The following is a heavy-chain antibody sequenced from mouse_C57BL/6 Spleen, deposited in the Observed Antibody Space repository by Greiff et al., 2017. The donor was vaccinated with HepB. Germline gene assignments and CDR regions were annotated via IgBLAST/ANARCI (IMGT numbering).Heavy chain of an antibody. V-gene: IGHV5-9-1*02. Sequence: EVKLQESGEGLVKPGGSLKLSCAASGFTFSSYAMSWVRQTPEKRLEWVAYISSGGDYIYYADTVKGRFTISRDNARNTLYLQMSSLKSEDTAMYYCTRDGQLRLRAWFAYWGQGTLVTVSA. CDR1: GFTFSSYA. J-gene: IGHJ3*01. CDR2: ISSGGDYI. CDR3: TRDGQLRLRAWFAY. D-gene: IGHD3-2*02.